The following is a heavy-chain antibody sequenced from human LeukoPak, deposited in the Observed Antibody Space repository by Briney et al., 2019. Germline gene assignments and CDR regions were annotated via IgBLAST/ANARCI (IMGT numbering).Heavy chain of an antibody. CDR2: INHSGST. Sequence: SETLSLTCAVYGGSFSGYYWSWIRQPPGKGLEWIGEINHSGSTNYNPSLKSRVTISVDTSKNQFSLKLSSVTAADTAVYYCARGPACSSTSCQYYYYYYMDVWGKGTTVTVSS. D-gene: IGHD2-2*01. CDR3: ARGPACSSTSCQYYYYYYMDV. V-gene: IGHV4-34*01. CDR1: GGSFSGYY. J-gene: IGHJ6*03.